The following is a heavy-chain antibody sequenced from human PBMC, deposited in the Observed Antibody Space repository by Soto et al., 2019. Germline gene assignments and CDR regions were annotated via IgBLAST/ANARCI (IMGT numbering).Heavy chain of an antibody. CDR1: GGSVSNFY. CDR2: IYTSGST. Sequence: SETLSLTCTVSGGSVSNFYWNWIRQPAGKRLEWIGRIYTSGSTNYNPSLRSRVTMSIDTSRNRFSLKLNSVTAADTAVYYCARSSHKESWFDPWGQGTLVTVSS. CDR3: ARSSHKESWFDP. V-gene: IGHV4-4*07. D-gene: IGHD6-13*01. J-gene: IGHJ5*02.